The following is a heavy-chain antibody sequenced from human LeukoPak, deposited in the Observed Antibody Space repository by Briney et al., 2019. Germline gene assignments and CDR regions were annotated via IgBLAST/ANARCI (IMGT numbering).Heavy chain of an antibody. D-gene: IGHD6-6*01. V-gene: IGHV4-39*07. CDR2: IYYSGST. J-gene: IGHJ4*02. Sequence: SETLSLTCTVSGGSISSSSYYWGWIRQPPGKGLEWIGSIYYSGSTYYNPSLKSRVTISVDTSKKQFSLKLSSVTAADTAVYYCARRHVQYTSSSNPYYFDYWGQGTLVTVSS. CDR3: ARRHVQYTSSSNPYYFDY. CDR1: GGSISSSSYY.